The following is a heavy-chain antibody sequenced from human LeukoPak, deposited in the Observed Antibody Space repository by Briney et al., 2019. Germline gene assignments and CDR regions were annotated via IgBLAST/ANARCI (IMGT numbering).Heavy chain of an antibody. D-gene: IGHD1-26*01. Sequence: ASLKVSCKASGYTFTSYGFIWVRQAPGHGLEWMGWISGYNGNTNYAQKFQGRVTMTTDTSTSTAYMELRSLRSDDTAVYYCARSGSYSTGPFDYWGQGTLVTVSS. CDR3: ARSGSYSTGPFDY. J-gene: IGHJ4*02. V-gene: IGHV1-18*01. CDR2: ISGYNGNT. CDR1: GYTFTSYG.